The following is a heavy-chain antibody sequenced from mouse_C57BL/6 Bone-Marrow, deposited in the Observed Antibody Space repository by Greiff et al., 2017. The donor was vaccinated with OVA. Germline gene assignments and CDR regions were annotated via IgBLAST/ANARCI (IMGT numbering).Heavy chain of an antibody. Sequence: EVQVVESGGGLVKPGGSLKLSCAASGFTFSDYGMHWVRQAPEKGLEWVAYISSGSSTINYSDTVKGRFTIARDNAKNTLFLQMTSLRSEDTAMYYCARRSTVVPFDYWGQVTTLTVSS. CDR3: ARRSTVVPFDY. J-gene: IGHJ2*01. V-gene: IGHV5-17*01. D-gene: IGHD1-1*01. CDR1: GFTFSDYG. CDR2: ISSGSSTI.